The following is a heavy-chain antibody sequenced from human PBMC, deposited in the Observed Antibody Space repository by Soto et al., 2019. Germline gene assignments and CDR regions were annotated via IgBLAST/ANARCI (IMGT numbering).Heavy chain of an antibody. D-gene: IGHD2-15*01. CDR2: ISWNSGSI. V-gene: IGHV3-9*01. CDR3: AKVSSYCSGGSCGDIELNYFDY. Sequence: AGGSLRLSCADSGFTFDDYAMHWVRQAPGKGLKYFSGISWNSGSIGYADSVKGRFTISRDNAKNSLYLQMNSLRAEDTALYYCAKVSSYCSGGSCGDIELNYFDYWGQGTLVTVSS. J-gene: IGHJ4*02. CDR1: GFTFDDYA.